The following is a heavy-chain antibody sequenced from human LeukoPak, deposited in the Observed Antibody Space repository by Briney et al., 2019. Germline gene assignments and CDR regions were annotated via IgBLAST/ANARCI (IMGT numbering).Heavy chain of an antibody. CDR3: ARGPPGPREPFDY. CDR1: GFTFSSYS. Sequence: PGGSLRLSCAASGFTFSSYSMNWVRQAPGKGLEWVSSTSSSSSYIYYADSVKGRFTISRDNAKNSLYLQMNSLRAEDTAVYYCARGPPGPREPFDYWGQGTLVTVSS. J-gene: IGHJ4*02. D-gene: IGHD1-14*01. CDR2: TSSSSSYI. V-gene: IGHV3-21*01.